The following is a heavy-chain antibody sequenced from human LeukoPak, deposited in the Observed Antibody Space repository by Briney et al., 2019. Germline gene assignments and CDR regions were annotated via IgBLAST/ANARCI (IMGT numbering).Heavy chain of an antibody. CDR2: IGTFGGVT. Sequence: GGSLRLSCSASGFTFNTYAIHWVRQAPGEGLEHVSAIGTFGGVTYYADSVKGRFTISRDNSKSTLYLQLNSLRAEDTAVYYCARGGGDDAFDIWGQGTMVTVSS. V-gene: IGHV3-64*04. D-gene: IGHD3-10*01. CDR1: GFTFNTYA. J-gene: IGHJ3*02. CDR3: ARGGGDDAFDI.